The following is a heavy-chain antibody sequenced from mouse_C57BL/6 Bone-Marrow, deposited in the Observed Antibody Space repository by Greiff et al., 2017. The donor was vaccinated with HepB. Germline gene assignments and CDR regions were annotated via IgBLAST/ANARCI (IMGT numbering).Heavy chain of an antibody. CDR1: GYTFTSYW. J-gene: IGHJ3*01. CDR2: IYPGSGST. V-gene: IGHV1-55*01. Sequence: QVQLQQPGAELVKPGASVKMSCKASGYTFTSYWITWVKQRPGQGLEWIGDIYPGSGSTNYNEKFKSKATLTVDTSSSTAYMQLSSLTSEDSAVYYCAIREYGKYLAWFAYWGQGTLVTVSA. D-gene: IGHD2-1*01. CDR3: AIREYGKYLAWFAY.